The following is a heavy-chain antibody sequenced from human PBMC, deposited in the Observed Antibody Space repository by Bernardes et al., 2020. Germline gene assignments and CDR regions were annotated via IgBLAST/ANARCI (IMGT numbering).Heavy chain of an antibody. CDR1: GYTFTNYG. CDR2: ISAYNGNT. D-gene: IGHD2-15*01. V-gene: IGHV1-18*01. CDR3: ARDDIAVVGAALEDYYGMDV. J-gene: IGHJ6*02. Sequence: ASVKVSCKASGYTFTNYGMSWMRQAPGQGLEWMGWISAYNGNTNYAQKVQGRVTMTTDTYRSTAYMELRSLRSDDTAVYYCARDDIAVVGAALEDYYGMDVWGQGTTVTVSS.